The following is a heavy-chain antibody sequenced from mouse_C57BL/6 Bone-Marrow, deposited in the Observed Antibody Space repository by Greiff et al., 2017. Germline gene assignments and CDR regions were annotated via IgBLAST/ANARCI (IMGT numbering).Heavy chain of an antibody. V-gene: IGHV1-69*01. Sequence: QVQLQQPGAELVMPGASVKLSCKASGYTFTSYWMHWVKQRPGQGLEWIGEIDPSDSYTNYNQKFKGKSTLTVDKSSSTAYMQLSSLTSEDSAVYYCARGDTIIKDYFDDWGQGTTLTVSS. J-gene: IGHJ2*01. CDR3: ARGDTIIKDYFDD. D-gene: IGHD2-4*01. CDR2: IDPSDSYT. CDR1: GYTFTSYW.